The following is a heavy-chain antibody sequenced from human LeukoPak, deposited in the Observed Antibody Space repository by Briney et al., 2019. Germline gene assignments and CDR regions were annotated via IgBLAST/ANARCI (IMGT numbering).Heavy chain of an antibody. J-gene: IGHJ6*03. CDR1: GGSISSGSYY. V-gene: IGHV4-61*02. Sequence: PSETLSLTCTVSGGSISSGSYYWSWIRQPAGKGLEWTGRIYTSGSTNYNPSLKSRVTISVDTSKNQFSLKLSSVTAADTAVYYCASSGSYYRLTAYYYMDVWGKGTTVTVSS. D-gene: IGHD1-26*01. CDR3: ASSGSYYRLTAYYYMDV. CDR2: IYTSGST.